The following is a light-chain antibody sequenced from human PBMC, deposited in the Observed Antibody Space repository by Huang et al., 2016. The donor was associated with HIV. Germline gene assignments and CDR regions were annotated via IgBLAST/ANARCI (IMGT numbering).Light chain of an antibody. V-gene: IGKV1-39*01. J-gene: IGKJ2*01. CDR2: AVS. Sequence: DIQVTQSPSSLSASVGDRVIITCRTSQTITTYLHWYRQEPGKAPNLLISAVSILQTGVPSRFSGSGSGTYFTLTITSLQPEDFAIYYCQQSHSIPYTFGQGTKVEI. CDR3: QQSHSIPYT. CDR1: QTITTY.